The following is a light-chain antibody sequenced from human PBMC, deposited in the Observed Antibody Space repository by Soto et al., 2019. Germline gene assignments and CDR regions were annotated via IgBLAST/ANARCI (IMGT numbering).Light chain of an antibody. Sequence: QSVLTQSPSVSGAPGQRVTISCTGSSSNIGAGYDVHWYQQVPGTAPKLLIYGNNNRPSGVPDRFSGSKSGTSASLAITGLQAEDEADYYCQSYDSSLSGYVVFGGGTQLTVL. CDR1: SSNIGAGYD. V-gene: IGLV1-40*01. CDR3: QSYDSSLSGYVV. CDR2: GNN. J-gene: IGLJ2*01.